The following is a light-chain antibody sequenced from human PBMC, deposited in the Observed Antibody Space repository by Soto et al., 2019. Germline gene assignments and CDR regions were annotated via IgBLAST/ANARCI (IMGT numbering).Light chain of an antibody. CDR2: GNI. Sequence: QSVLTQPPSVSGAPGQRVTISCTGSSSNIGAGYDVHWYQQRPGTAPKLLIFGNINRPSGVPDRFSGSKSGTSASLAITGLQAEDEGDYYCQYYDSNLSARYGLGTGTTV. CDR3: QYYDSNLSARYG. CDR1: SSNIGAGYD. V-gene: IGLV1-40*01. J-gene: IGLJ1*01.